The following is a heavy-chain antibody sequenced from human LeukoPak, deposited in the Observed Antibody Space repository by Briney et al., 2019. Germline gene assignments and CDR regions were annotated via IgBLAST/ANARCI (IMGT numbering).Heavy chain of an antibody. CDR3: ARSGSLPTNDAFDI. V-gene: IGHV3-23*01. J-gene: IGHJ3*02. CDR2: ISGSGGST. CDR1: GFTFSSYA. D-gene: IGHD1-26*01. Sequence: GGSLRLSCAASGFTFSSYAMSWVRQAPGKGLEWVSAISGSGGSTYYADSVKGRFTISRDNAKNSLFLQMNSLRAEDTAVYYCARSGSLPTNDAFDIWAKGQWSPSLQ.